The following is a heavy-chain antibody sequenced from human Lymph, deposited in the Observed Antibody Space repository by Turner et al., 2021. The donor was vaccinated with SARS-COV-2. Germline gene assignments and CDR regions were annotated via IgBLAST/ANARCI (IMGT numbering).Heavy chain of an antibody. J-gene: IGHJ6*02. CDR2: ISYDGCHK. Sequence: QVQLVESGGGVVQPGRSLRLSCEASGFPFISYGMHWVRQAPGKGLEWVAVISYDGCHKSYADSVKGRFTISRDNSKNTLYLQMISLRAEDTAVYYCAWALYYYYGIDVWGQGTTVTVSS. V-gene: IGHV3-30*03. CDR1: GFPFISYG. CDR3: AWALYYYYGIDV.